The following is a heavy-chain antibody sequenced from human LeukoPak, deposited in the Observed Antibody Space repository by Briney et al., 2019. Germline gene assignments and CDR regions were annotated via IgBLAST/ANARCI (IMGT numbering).Heavy chain of an antibody. CDR3: ARGWSLCFGQD. V-gene: IGHV4-31*03. Sequence: PSETLSLTCTVSGGSINSGGYYWSRIRQHPGKDLVWIGYIYNCRSTYYNPSLKSRVTISGDTSKTQISLKLSSVTAADTAVYYCARGWSLCFGQDWGQGTLVTVSS. CDR1: GGSINSGGYY. CDR2: IYNCRST. J-gene: IGHJ4*02. D-gene: IGHD3-10*01.